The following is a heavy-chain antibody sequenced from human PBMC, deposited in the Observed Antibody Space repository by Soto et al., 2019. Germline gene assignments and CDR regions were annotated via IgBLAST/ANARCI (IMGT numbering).Heavy chain of an antibody. J-gene: IGHJ4*02. CDR2: IRSEANGGTT. V-gene: IGHV3-49*04. CDR1: GSTFGSYA. D-gene: IGHD3-22*01. Sequence: PGGSLRLSCTGSGSTFGSYALSWVRQAPGKGLEWVGVIRSEANGGTTDYAASVKGRITISRDDSKSIAYMEINSLQTEDTAVYYCTRYYYESSGYYVYCRQRALVTVSS. CDR3: TRYYYESSGYYVY.